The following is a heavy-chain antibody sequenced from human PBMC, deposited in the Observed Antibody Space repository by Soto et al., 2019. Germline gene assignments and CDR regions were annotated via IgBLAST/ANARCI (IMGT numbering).Heavy chain of an antibody. CDR3: ARDPEYYDSSGYYAGGMDV. Sequence: PGGSLRLSCAASGFTFSSYSMNWVRQAPGKGLEWVSYISSSSSTIYYADSVKGRFTISRDNAKNSLYLQMNSLRAEDTAVYYCARDPEYYDSSGYYAGGMDVWGQGTTVTVSS. V-gene: IGHV3-48*01. CDR2: ISSSSSTI. D-gene: IGHD3-22*01. J-gene: IGHJ6*02. CDR1: GFTFSSYS.